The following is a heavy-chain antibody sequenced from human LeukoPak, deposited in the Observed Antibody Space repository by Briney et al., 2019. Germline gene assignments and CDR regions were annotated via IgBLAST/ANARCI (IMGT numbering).Heavy chain of an antibody. CDR1: GFTFSSYA. D-gene: IGHD3-22*01. J-gene: IGHJ4*02. Sequence: GGSLRLSCAASGFTFSSYALHWVRQAPGKGLEWVAVISYDGSNKYYADSVKGRFTISRDNSKNTLYLQMNSLRAEDTAVYYCARDYYDSSGYWPPLFDYWGQGTLVTVSS. CDR3: ARDYYDSSGYWPPLFDY. V-gene: IGHV3-30-3*01. CDR2: ISYDGSNK.